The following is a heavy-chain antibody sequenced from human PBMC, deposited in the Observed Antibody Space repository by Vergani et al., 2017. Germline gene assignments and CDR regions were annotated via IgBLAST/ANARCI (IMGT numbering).Heavy chain of an antibody. Sequence: QVQLVESGGGVVQPGRSLRLSCAASGFTFSSYAMHWVRQAPGKGLEWVAVISYDGSNKYYADSVKGRFTISRDNSKNTLYLQMNSLRAEDTAVYYCAKETQADTVEAPAAIQGTFDNWGQGTLVTVSS. J-gene: IGHJ4*02. CDR1: GFTFSSYA. D-gene: IGHD2-2*02. V-gene: IGHV3-30-3*01. CDR2: ISYDGSNK. CDR3: AKETQADTVEAPAAIQGTFDN.